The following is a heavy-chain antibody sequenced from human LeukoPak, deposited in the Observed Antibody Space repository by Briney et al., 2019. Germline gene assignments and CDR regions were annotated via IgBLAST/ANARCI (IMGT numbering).Heavy chain of an antibody. Sequence: NYAMKWVRQAPGKGLEWVSGFTGSGGGCTYFADSVKGRFTISRDRPKNTLSLQMNSLRAEDTAVYYCARGYYGQALDIWGQGTMVTVSS. V-gene: IGHV3-23*01. CDR3: ARGYYGQALDI. CDR2: FTGSGGGCT. CDR1: NYA. D-gene: IGHD3-10*01. J-gene: IGHJ3*02.